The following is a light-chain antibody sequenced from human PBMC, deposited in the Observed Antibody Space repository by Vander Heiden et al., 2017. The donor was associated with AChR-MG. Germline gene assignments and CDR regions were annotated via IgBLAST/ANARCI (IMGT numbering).Light chain of an antibody. CDR2: DTS. CDR3: QQRGNWPPS. Sequence: IVLTQSPATLSLSPGERATFPCRASQSISTYLAWYQQTPGQAPRLLIYDTSNRAAGIPARFSGSGSGTDFTLTVSSLEPEDFAVYYCQQRGNWPPSFGGGTKVEIK. CDR1: QSISTY. J-gene: IGKJ4*01. V-gene: IGKV3-11*01.